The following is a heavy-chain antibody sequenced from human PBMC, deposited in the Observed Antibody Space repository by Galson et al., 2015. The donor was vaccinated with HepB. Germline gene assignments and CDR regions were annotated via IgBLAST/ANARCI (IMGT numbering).Heavy chain of an antibody. CDR3: AQLGTGY. Sequence: SLRLSCAASGFSIRSHYMNWVRQAPGKGLEWVSVIHGGNNRYYADSVKGRFTSSRDDSINTLFLHMNSLRVEDPAVYYCAQLGTGYWGQGTLVTVSS. CDR1: GFSIRSHY. J-gene: IGHJ4*02. CDR2: IHGGNNR. V-gene: IGHV3-53*01. D-gene: IGHD6-13*01.